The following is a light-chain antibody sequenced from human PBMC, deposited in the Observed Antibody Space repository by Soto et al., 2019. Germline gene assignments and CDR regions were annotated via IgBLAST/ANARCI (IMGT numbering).Light chain of an antibody. V-gene: IGKV1-5*03. CDR1: QSISSW. CDR3: QQYNSYWT. J-gene: IGKJ1*01. CDR2: KAS. Sequence: DIQMTHSPSTLSASVGDRVTITCRASQSISSWLAWYQQKPRKAPKLLIYKASSLESGVPSRFSGSGSWTEFTLTISSLQPDNFATYFCQQYNSYWTFGQGTKVASK.